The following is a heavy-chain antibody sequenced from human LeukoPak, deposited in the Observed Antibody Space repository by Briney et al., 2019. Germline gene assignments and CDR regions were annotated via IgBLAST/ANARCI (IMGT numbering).Heavy chain of an antibody. D-gene: IGHD3-10*01. V-gene: IGHV1-3*03. CDR3: ARGGTYGMNYFDY. Sequence: ASVLVSCKASGYTYPSFTMHWVSPGPALTPRRIGWINAGNGITKYSQEFQGRVTITRDTSASTAYMELSSLRSEDMAVYYCARGGTYGMNYFDYWGQGTLVTVSS. J-gene: IGHJ4*02. CDR2: INAGNGIT. CDR1: GYTYPSFT.